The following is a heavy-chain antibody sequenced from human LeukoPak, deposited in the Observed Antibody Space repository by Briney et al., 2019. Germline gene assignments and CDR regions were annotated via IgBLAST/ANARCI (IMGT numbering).Heavy chain of an antibody. J-gene: IGHJ4*02. CDR2: VSGSGGST. V-gene: IGHV3-23*01. CDR3: AKDRNYDFWSGYHNYFDY. CDR1: GFTFSSFA. Sequence: PGRSLRLSCAASGFTFSSFAMSWVRQAPGKGLEWVSVVSGSGGSTNYADSVKGRFTISRDNSKNTLYLQMNSLRVEDTAVYYCAKDRNYDFWSGYHNYFDYWGQGTLVTVSS. D-gene: IGHD3-3*01.